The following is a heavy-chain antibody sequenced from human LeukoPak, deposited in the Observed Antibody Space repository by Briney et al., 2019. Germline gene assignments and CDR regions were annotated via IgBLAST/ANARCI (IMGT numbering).Heavy chain of an antibody. V-gene: IGHV1-2*02. J-gene: IGHJ4*02. CDR2: INPNSGGT. D-gene: IGHD4/OR15-4a*01. Sequence: ASVKVSCKTSGYTFTGYYLHWVRQAHGQGLEWMGWINPNSGGTDYAQKFQGRVTVTRDTSISTAYMELSRLRSDDTAVYYCASQTMVSTGFDYWGQGTLVTVSS. CDR3: ASQTMVSTGFDY. CDR1: GYTFTGYY.